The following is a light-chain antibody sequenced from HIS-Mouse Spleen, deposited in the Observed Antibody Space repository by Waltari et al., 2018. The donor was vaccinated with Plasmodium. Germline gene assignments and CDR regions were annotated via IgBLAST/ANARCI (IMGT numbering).Light chain of an antibody. Sequence: QSVLTQPPSASGTPGQRVTISCSGSISSIGSNTVNWYQQLPGTAPKLLIYSNNPRPSGVPDRFSGSKSGPSASLAISGLQSEDEADYYCAAWDDSLNGVVFAGGTKLTVL. CDR1: ISSIGSNT. CDR2: SNN. V-gene: IGLV1-44*01. J-gene: IGLJ2*01. CDR3: AAWDDSLNGVV.